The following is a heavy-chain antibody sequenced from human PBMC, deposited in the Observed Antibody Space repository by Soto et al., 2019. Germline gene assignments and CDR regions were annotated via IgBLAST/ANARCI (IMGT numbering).Heavy chain of an antibody. CDR2: IGASGAGT. J-gene: IGHJ4*02. CDR1: GFTFISYA. CDR3: ALRKTGSYFDY. D-gene: IGHD1-26*01. V-gene: IGHV3-23*01. Sequence: GGSLRLSCAASGFTFISYAIIFFRQAPGKGLEWVSAIGASGAGTYYADSVKGRFTISRDNSKNTLHVQMNSLRAEDTAVYYCALRKTGSYFDYWGQGTLVTVSS.